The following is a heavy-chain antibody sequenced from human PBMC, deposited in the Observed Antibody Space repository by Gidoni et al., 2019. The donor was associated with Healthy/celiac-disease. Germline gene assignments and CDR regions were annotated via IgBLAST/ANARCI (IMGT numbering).Heavy chain of an antibody. CDR2: ISYDGGNK. Sequence: QVQLVESGGGVVQPGRSLRLSCAASGFTFSSYGMHWVRQAPGKGLEWVAVISYDGGNKYYADSVKGRFTISRDNSKNTLYLQMNSLRAEDTAVYYCAKLLAVAGTVDYWGQGTLVTVSS. D-gene: IGHD6-19*01. CDR1: GFTFSSYG. CDR3: AKLLAVAGTVDY. J-gene: IGHJ4*02. V-gene: IGHV3-30*18.